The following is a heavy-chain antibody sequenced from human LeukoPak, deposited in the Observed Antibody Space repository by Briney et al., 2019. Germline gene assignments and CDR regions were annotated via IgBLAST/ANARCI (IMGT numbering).Heavy chain of an antibody. CDR1: GYTFTSYG. Sequence: GASVKVSCKASGYTFTSYGISWMRHAPGQGLEWMGWISAYNGNTNYAQKLQGRVTMTTDTSTSTAYMELRSLRSDDTAVYYCARVASGYDYSYYYYGMDVWGRGTTVTVSS. V-gene: IGHV1-18*01. J-gene: IGHJ6*01. D-gene: IGHD5-12*01. CDR3: ARVASGYDYSYYYYGMDV. CDR2: ISAYNGNT.